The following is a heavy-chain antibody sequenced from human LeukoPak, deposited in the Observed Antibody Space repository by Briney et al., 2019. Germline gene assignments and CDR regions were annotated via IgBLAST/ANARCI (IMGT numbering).Heavy chain of an antibody. CDR3: ARGAWATRLAS. V-gene: IGHV4-34*01. CDR2: IYESGTT. Sequence: PSETLSLTCAVYGESLNSYYWSWVRQPPGEGLEWIGEIYESGTTKYNPSLKSRVAISIAPSKQQFSLKLSSVTDADTAVYYCARGAWATRLASWGLGTPVIVSS. J-gene: IGHJ4*02. CDR1: GESLNSYY. D-gene: IGHD2-15*01.